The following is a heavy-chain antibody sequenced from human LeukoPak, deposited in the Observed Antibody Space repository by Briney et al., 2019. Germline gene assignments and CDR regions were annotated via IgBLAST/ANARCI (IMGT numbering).Heavy chain of an antibody. Sequence: SETLSLTCSVSGGSVSSDSYYWSWIRQPPGKGLEWIGYIYYSGSTNYNPSLKSRVIIPIDTSKNQFSLKLSSVTAADTAVYYCARVSGSYPYYFDYWGQGTLVTVSS. V-gene: IGHV4-61*01. J-gene: IGHJ4*02. CDR2: IYYSGST. D-gene: IGHD1-26*01. CDR1: GGSVSSDSYY. CDR3: ARVSGSYPYYFDY.